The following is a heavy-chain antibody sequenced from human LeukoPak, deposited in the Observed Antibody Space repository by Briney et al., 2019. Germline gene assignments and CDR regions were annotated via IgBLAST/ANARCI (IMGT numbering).Heavy chain of an antibody. CDR3: ARATMVTSIEYYFDH. CDR1: GFSLSSYG. Sequence: GGSLRLSCAASGFSLSSYGMHWVRQAPGKGLEWVAVSWYDDGGNKYYVESVKGRFTISRDNSKNTLYLQTNSLRAEDTAVYYCARATMVTSIEYYFDHWGQGTLVTVSS. CDR2: SWYDDGGNK. D-gene: IGHD2-21*02. J-gene: IGHJ4*02. V-gene: IGHV3-33*01.